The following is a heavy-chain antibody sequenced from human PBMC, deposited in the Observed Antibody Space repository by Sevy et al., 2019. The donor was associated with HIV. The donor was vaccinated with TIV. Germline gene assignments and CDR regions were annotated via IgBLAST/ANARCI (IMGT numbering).Heavy chain of an antibody. CDR1: GFTFSNAW. Sequence: AGSLRLSCAASGFTFSNAWMSWVRQAPGKGLEWVGRLHSKTDGGTTDYAAPVKGRFTISRDDSKNTLYLQMNSLKIEDTAVYYCTTDLYPAWELLGSSYYGMDVWGQGTTVTVSS. D-gene: IGHD1-26*01. V-gene: IGHV3-15*01. CDR3: TTDLYPAWELLGSSYYGMDV. CDR2: LHSKTDGGTT. J-gene: IGHJ6*02.